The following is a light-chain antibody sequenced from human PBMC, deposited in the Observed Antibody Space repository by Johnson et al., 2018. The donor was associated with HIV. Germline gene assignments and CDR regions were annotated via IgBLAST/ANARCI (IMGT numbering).Light chain of an antibody. V-gene: IGLV1-51*02. J-gene: IGLJ1*01. Sequence: QSVLTQPPSVSAAPGQKVTISCSGSSSQIGNNYVSWYQQLPGTAPKLLIYETNRRSSGTPDRFSGSKSGTSATLGITGLQTGEEADYYCGTWDTRLNSYVFGTGTKVTVL. CDR2: ETN. CDR3: GTWDTRLNSYV. CDR1: SSQIGNNY.